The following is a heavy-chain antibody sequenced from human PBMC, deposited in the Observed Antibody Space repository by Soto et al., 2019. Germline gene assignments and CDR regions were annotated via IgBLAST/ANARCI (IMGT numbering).Heavy chain of an antibody. CDR1: GFTFSGFD. CDR3: AKRPEIGTHFFDS. J-gene: IGHJ4*02. Sequence: PGGSLRLSCEASGFTFSGFDMHWVRQPTGKGLEWVSSIGTAGDTYYAVSVKGRFTISRDNAKNSLSLQMNSLRAGDMAVYFCAKRPEIGTHFFDSWGPGTQVTVYS. V-gene: IGHV3-13*01. D-gene: IGHD6-13*01. CDR2: IGTAGDT.